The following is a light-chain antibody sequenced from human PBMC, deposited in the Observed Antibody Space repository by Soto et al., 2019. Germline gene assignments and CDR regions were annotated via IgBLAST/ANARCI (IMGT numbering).Light chain of an antibody. CDR1: QSLLYNDGSTY. V-gene: IGKV2-30*01. CDR3: MEGTHWPRT. J-gene: IGKJ1*01. CDR2: RVS. Sequence: DVLMTQSPVSLPVTLGQPASISCRSSQSLLYNDGSTYLNWFQQRPGQSPRRLIYRVSNRDSGVPDRFSGSGSGNNFTLKISSVEAEDVGVYYCMEGTHWPRTFGQGTKVEVK.